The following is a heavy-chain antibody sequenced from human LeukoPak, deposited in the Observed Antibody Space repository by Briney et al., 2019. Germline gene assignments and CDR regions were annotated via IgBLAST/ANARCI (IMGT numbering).Heavy chain of an antibody. V-gene: IGHV3-7*01. D-gene: IGHD3-10*01. Sequence: GGSLRLSCAASGFTFSNYWMSWVRQAPGKGLEWVADIKQDGSDKYYVDSVKGRFTISRYNANNSLKLQMNILRAEDTAVYYCARLRITMVRGVIAPEFFDYWGQGTLVTVSS. CDR2: IKQDGSDK. J-gene: IGHJ4*02. CDR1: GFTFSNYW. CDR3: ARLRITMVRGVIAPEFFDY.